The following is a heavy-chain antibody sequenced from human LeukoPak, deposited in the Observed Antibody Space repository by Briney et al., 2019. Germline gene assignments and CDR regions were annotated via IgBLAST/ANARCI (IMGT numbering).Heavy chain of an antibody. J-gene: IGHJ4*02. V-gene: IGHV1-2*02. Sequence: ASVKGSCKASGYTFTGYYMYWVRHAPGQGLEWMGCINPNSGGTNYAQKFQGRVTMTRDTSISTAYMELSRLRSDDTAVYYCARDRAYEYVWGSYPDWGQGTLVTVCS. CDR1: GYTFTGYY. D-gene: IGHD3-16*02. CDR2: INPNSGGT. CDR3: ARDRAYEYVWGSYPD.